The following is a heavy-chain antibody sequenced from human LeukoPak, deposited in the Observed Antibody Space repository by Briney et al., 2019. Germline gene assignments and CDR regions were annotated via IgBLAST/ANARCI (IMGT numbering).Heavy chain of an antibody. J-gene: IGHJ5*02. CDR1: GGSFSGYY. CDR3: ARVRDFMAAWFDP. D-gene: IGHD5-24*01. Sequence: SETLSLTCAVYGGSFSGYYWSWIRQPPGKGLEWIGEINHSGSTNYNPSLKSRVTISVDTSKNQFSLKLSSVTAADTAVYYGARVRDFMAAWFDPWGQGTLVTVSS. CDR2: INHSGST. V-gene: IGHV4-34*01.